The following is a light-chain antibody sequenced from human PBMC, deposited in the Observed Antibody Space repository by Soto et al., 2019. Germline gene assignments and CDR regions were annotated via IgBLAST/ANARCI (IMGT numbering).Light chain of an antibody. Sequence: EVVMRQSPVTLSLSPGERATLSCRAIQSVATYLAWYQQKPGQAPRLLIYDATNRATGIPARFSGSGSGTDFTLTISSLQPEDFAVYYCQQRSNWPPRITFGQGTRLEIK. CDR2: DAT. CDR3: QQRSNWPPRIT. V-gene: IGKV3-11*01. J-gene: IGKJ5*01. CDR1: QSVATY.